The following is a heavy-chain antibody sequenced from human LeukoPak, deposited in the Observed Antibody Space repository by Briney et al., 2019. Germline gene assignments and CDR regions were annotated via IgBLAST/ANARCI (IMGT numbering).Heavy chain of an antibody. Sequence: GASVKDSCKASGYTFTSYGISWVRQAPGQGLEWMGWISAYNGNTNYAQKLQGRVTMTTDTSTSTAYMELRSLRSDDTAVYYCARDEISGYSYGHPFDYWGQGTLVTVSS. V-gene: IGHV1-18*01. D-gene: IGHD5-18*01. CDR1: GYTFTSYG. J-gene: IGHJ4*02. CDR2: ISAYNGNT. CDR3: ARDEISGYSYGHPFDY.